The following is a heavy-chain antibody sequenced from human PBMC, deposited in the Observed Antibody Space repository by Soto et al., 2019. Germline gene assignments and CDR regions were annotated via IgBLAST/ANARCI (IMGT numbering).Heavy chain of an antibody. Sequence: GGSLRLSCAASGFTFDDYAMHWVRQAPGKGLEWVSSISSCSIYIYYADSVKGRFTISRDNAKNSLYLQMNSLRAEDTAVYYCARGIGYCSGGSCYFVRPPNYYYYMDVWDKGTMVTVSS. J-gene: IGHJ6*03. D-gene: IGHD2-15*01. CDR1: GFTFDDYA. V-gene: IGHV3-21*01. CDR2: ISSCSIYI. CDR3: ARGIGYCSGGSCYFVRPPNYYYYMDV.